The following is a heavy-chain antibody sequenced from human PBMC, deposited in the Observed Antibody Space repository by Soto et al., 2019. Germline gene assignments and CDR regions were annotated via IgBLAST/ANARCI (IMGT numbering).Heavy chain of an antibody. CDR1: GGTFSSYA. D-gene: IGHD2-21*02. CDR2: IIPIFGTA. CDR3: ARDPSYCGGDCYSP. V-gene: IGHV1-69*06. J-gene: IGHJ5*02. Sequence: ASVKVSCQASGGTFSSYAISWVRQAPGQGLEWMGGIIPIFGTANYAQKFQGRVTITADKSTSTAYMELSSLRSEDTAVYYCARDPSYCGGDCYSPWGQGTLVTVS.